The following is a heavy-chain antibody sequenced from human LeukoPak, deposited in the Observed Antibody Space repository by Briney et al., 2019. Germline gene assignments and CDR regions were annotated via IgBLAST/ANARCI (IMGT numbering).Heavy chain of an antibody. Sequence: ASVKVSCKASGYIFTRYGISWVRQAPGQGLEWMGWISAYNGNTNYAQKLQGRVTMTTDTSTSTAYMELRSLRSDDTAVYYCARVDCGGSCYSWFDPWGQGTLVTVSS. CDR2: ISAYNGNT. V-gene: IGHV1-18*04. D-gene: IGHD2-15*01. J-gene: IGHJ5*02. CDR3: ARVDCGGSCYSWFDP. CDR1: GYIFTRYG.